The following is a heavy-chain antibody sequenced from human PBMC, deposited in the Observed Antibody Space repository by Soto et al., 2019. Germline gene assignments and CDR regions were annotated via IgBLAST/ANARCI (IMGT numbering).Heavy chain of an antibody. D-gene: IGHD6-19*01. CDR1: GYTFTGYY. Sequence: DSLQVSCKASGYTFTGYYMHWVRQAPGQGLEWMGWINPNSGGTNYAQKFQGRVTMTRDTSISTAYMERSRLRSDDTAVYYCARARYSSGWYLGYFQQWGQGTLVTV. CDR2: INPNSGGT. V-gene: IGHV1-2*02. J-gene: IGHJ1*01. CDR3: ARARYSSGWYLGYFQQ.